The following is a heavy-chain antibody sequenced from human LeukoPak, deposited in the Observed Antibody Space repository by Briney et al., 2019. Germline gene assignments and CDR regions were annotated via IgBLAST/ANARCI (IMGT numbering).Heavy chain of an antibody. CDR3: AKPAQVDGSIDVFNI. Sequence: GGSLRLSCAASGFTFSSYSMNWVRQAPGKGLEWVSSISSSSSYIYYADSVKGRFTISRDNSKNTLYLQMNSLRAEDTALYYCAKPAQVDGSIDVFNIWGQGTMVTVSS. D-gene: IGHD5-24*01. V-gene: IGHV3-21*04. CDR2: ISSSSSYI. CDR1: GFTFSSYS. J-gene: IGHJ3*02.